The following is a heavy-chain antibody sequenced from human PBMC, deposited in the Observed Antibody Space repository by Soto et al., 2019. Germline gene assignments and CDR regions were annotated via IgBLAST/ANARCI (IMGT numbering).Heavy chain of an antibody. CDR3: AKVTSARVFYFGLDV. J-gene: IGHJ6*02. CDR1: GFTFTSYA. CDR2: ISGSAGRT. V-gene: IGHV3-23*01. Sequence: PGGSLRLSCAASGFTFTSYAMSWVRQAQGKGLEWVSIISGSAGRTYYADSVKGRFTISRDNSKNTLYLHMNSLRAEDTAIYYCAKVTSARVFYFGLDVWGQWTTVTVSS. D-gene: IGHD2-2*01.